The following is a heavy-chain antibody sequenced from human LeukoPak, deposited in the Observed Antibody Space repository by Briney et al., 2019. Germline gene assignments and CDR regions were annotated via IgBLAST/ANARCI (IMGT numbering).Heavy chain of an antibody. J-gene: IGHJ4*02. CDR2: ISSNGGST. Sequence: PGGSLRLSCAASGFTFKYFAMSWVRQTPGKGLQWVSAISSNGGSTYYADSVKGRFTVSRDMSTNTLYLQMNSLRAGDTAVYYCAKVAHSGSYGLFDSWGQGALVTVSS. CDR1: GFTFKYFA. V-gene: IGHV3-23*01. D-gene: IGHD1-26*01. CDR3: AKVAHSGSYGLFDS.